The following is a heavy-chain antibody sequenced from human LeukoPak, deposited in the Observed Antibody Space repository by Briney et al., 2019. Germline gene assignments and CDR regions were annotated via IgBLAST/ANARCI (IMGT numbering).Heavy chain of an antibody. Sequence: GGSLRLSCAASVFTFSSYAMTWVRQAPGKGLEWVSAISGSGGSTYYADSVKGRFTISRDNSKNTLYLQMNSLRAEDTAVYYCAKGDYDSSRDYWGQGTLVTVSS. D-gene: IGHD3-22*01. V-gene: IGHV3-23*01. J-gene: IGHJ4*02. CDR1: VFTFSSYA. CDR3: AKGDYDSSRDY. CDR2: ISGSGGST.